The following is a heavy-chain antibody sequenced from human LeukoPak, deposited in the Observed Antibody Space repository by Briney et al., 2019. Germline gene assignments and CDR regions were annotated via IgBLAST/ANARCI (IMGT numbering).Heavy chain of an antibody. D-gene: IGHD3-9*01. Sequence: SETLSLTCTVSGGSIGSYYWSWIRQPPGKGLEWIGYIYYSGSTNYNPSLKSRVTISVDTSKNQFSLKLSSVTAADTAVYYCARDYYDILTGYYPYGMDVWGQGTTVTVSS. J-gene: IGHJ6*02. CDR3: ARDYYDILTGYYPYGMDV. CDR1: GGSIGSYY. CDR2: IYYSGST. V-gene: IGHV4-59*01.